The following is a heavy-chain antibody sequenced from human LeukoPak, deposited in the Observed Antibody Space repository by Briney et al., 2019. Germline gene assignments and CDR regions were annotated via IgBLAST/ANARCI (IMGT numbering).Heavy chain of an antibody. J-gene: IGHJ4*02. V-gene: IGHV4-31*03. D-gene: IGHD4-23*01. Sequence: PSETLSLTCTVSGGSISSGGYYWSWIRQRPGKGLEWIGYIYYSGSTYYNPSLKSRVTISVDTSENQFSLKLSSVTAADTAVYYCARGGDDYGGNPNYDYWGQGTLVTVSS. CDR2: IYYSGST. CDR1: GGSISSGGYY. CDR3: ARGGDDYGGNPNYDY.